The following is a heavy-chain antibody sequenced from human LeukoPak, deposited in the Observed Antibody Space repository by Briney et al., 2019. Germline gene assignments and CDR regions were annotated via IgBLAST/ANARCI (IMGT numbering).Heavy chain of an antibody. D-gene: IGHD3-22*01. CDR3: ARDGGYYYDSSGYALDY. CDR2: ISAYNGNT. J-gene: IGHJ4*02. V-gene: IGHV1-18*01. Sequence: RAPSKRNKWMGWISAYNGNTNYAQKLQGRVTMTTDTSTSTAYMELRSLRSDDTAVYYCARDGGYYYDSSGYALDYWGQGTLVTVSS.